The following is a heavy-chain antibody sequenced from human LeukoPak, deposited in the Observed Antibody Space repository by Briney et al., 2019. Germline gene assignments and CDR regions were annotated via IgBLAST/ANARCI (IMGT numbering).Heavy chain of an antibody. Sequence: ASVKVSCKASGYTFTSYVNWVRQATGQGLEWMGWMNPNSGNTGYAQKFQGRVTMTRNTSISTAYMELSSLRSEDTAVYYCARGLLVRFPTHYYSGMDVWGQGTTVTVPS. CDR2: MNPNSGNT. V-gene: IGHV1-8*01. J-gene: IGHJ6*02. D-gene: IGHD2-21*01. CDR1: GYTFTSY. CDR3: ARGLLVRFPTHYYSGMDV.